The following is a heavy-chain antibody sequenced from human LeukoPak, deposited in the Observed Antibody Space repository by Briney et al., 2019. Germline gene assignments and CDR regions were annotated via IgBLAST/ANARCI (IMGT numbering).Heavy chain of an antibody. V-gene: IGHV1-2*06. J-gene: IGHJ6*03. CDR3: ARGGIAARPYYYYMDV. CDR1: GYTFTGYY. Sequence: ASVKVSCKASGYTFTGYYMHWVRQAPGQGLEWMGRINPNSGGTNYAQKFQGRVTMTRDTSISTAYMEMSRPRSDDTAVYYCARGGIAARPYYYYMDVWGKGTTVTVSS. CDR2: INPNSGGT. D-gene: IGHD6-6*01.